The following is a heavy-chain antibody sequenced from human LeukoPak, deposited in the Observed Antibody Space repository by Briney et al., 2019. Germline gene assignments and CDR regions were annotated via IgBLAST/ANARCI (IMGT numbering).Heavy chain of an antibody. Sequence: SETLSLTCAVYGGSFSGYYWSWIRQPPGKGLEWIGEINHSGSTNYNPSLKSRVTISVDTSKNQFSLKLSSVTAADTAVYYCARGGGKDAFDIWGQGTMVTVSS. CDR1: GGSFSGYY. J-gene: IGHJ3*02. V-gene: IGHV4-34*01. CDR2: INHSGST. CDR3: ARGGGKDAFDI. D-gene: IGHD4-23*01.